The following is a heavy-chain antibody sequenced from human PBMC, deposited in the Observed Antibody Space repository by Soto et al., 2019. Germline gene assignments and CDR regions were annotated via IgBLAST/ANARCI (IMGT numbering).Heavy chain of an antibody. D-gene: IGHD5-12*01. V-gene: IGHV4-34*02. Sequence: QVHLQQWGAGLLKPSETLSLTCAVYGESFIGYYWTWIRQPPGKGLEWIGEINHRGITTYHLSLTSRVTISIDTSKNQFSLQLTSVTAADTSVYYCARTDIVTTNWFDPWGQGTLVTVSS. J-gene: IGHJ5*02. CDR3: ARTDIVTTNWFDP. CDR1: GESFIGYY. CDR2: INHRGIT.